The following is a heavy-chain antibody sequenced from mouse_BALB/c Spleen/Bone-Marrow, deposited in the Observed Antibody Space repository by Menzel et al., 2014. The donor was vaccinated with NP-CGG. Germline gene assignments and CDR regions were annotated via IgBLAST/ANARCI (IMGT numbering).Heavy chain of an antibody. D-gene: IGHD2-2*01. CDR2: ISSGGNYT. J-gene: IGHJ3*01. V-gene: IGHV5-9-3*01. CDR1: GFTFSSYA. Sequence: EVQLVESGGGLVKPGGSPKLSCAASGFTFSSYAMSWVRQTPEKRLEWVATISSGGNYTYYPDSVKGRFSISRDNAKNTLYLQMSSLRSEDTAVYYCARHGGYDAGAWFAYWGQGTLVTVSA. CDR3: ARHGGYDAGAWFAY.